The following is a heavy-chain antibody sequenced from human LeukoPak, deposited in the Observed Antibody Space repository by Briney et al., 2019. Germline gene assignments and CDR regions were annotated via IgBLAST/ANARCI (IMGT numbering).Heavy chain of an antibody. CDR1: GGSISSYY. J-gene: IGHJ3*02. CDR2: IYYTGTP. D-gene: IGHD2/OR15-2a*01. Sequence: PSETLSLTCTVSGGSISSYYGSWIHQSPGKGLEWIANIYYTGTPYYNPSLQSRVIISVDMSKNQFSLKLSTVTAADTAVYYCARVKATVTSFGIWGQGTMVTVSS. V-gene: IGHV4-59*01. CDR3: ARVKATVTSFGI.